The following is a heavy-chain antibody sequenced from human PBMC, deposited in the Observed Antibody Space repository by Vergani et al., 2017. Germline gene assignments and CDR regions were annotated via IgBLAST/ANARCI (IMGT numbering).Heavy chain of an antibody. CDR1: GYTFTSYD. CDR2: MNPNSGNT. V-gene: IGHV1-8*01. D-gene: IGHD2-2*01. J-gene: IGHJ5*02. Sequence: QVQLVQSGAEVKKPGASVKVSCTASGYTFTSYDINWVRQATGQGLEWMGWMNPNSGNTGYAQKFQGRVTMTRNTSISTAYMELSSLRSEDTAVYYCARRIGGYCSSTSCHNWFDPWGQGTLVTVSS. CDR3: ARRIGGYCSSTSCHNWFDP.